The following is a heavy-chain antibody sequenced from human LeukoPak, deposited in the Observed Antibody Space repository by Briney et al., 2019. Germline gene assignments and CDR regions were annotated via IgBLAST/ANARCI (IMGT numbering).Heavy chain of an antibody. CDR3: ASPHSYDYVWGSYRQVDAFDI. CDR1: GGSFSGYY. V-gene: IGHV4-34*01. CDR2: INHSGST. Sequence: SETLSLTCAVYGGSFSGYYWSWIRQPPGKGLEWIGEINHSGSTNYNPSLKSRVTISVDTSKNQFSLKLSSVTAADTAVYYCASPHSYDYVWGSYRQVDAFDIWGQGTMVTVSS. D-gene: IGHD3-16*02. J-gene: IGHJ3*02.